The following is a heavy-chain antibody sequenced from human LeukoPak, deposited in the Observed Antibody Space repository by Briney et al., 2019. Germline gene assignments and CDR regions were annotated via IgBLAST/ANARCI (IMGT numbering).Heavy chain of an antibody. J-gene: IGHJ4*02. V-gene: IGHV1-8*01. Sequence: GASVKVSCKASGYTFTSYDINWVRQATGQGLEWMGWMNPNSGNTGYAQKFQGRVTMTRNTSISTTYMELSSLRSEDTAVYYCAKRRTFSSTDIAAAAPFDYWGQGTLVTVSS. CDR3: AKRRTFSSTDIAAAAPFDY. CDR2: MNPNSGNT. D-gene: IGHD6-13*01. CDR1: GYTFTSYD.